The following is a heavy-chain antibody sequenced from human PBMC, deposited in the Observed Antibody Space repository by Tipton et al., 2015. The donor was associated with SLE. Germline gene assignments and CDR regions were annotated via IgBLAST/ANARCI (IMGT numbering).Heavy chain of an antibody. Sequence: SLRLSCAASGFTFSSYWMSWVRQAPGKGLEWISVIYSDESATYYADSVKGRFTISRDKSKNMLYLQMDSLRAEDTALYYCAKAGSWGGDYYYYMDVWGKGTTVTVSS. V-gene: IGHV3-23*03. CDR2: IYSDESAT. D-gene: IGHD3-10*01. CDR3: AKAGSWGGDYYYYMDV. J-gene: IGHJ6*03. CDR1: GFTFSSYW.